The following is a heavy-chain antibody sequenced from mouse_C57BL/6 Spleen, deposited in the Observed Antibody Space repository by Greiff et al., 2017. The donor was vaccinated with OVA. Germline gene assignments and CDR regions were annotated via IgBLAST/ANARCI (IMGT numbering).Heavy chain of an antibody. Sequence: VESGGDLVKPGGSLKLSCAASGFTFSSYGMSWVRQTPDKRLEWVATISSGGSYTYYPDSVTGRFTISRDNAQNTLYLQMSSLKSEDTAMYYCARRPDYYAMDYWGQGTSVTVSS. CDR3: ARRPDYYAMDY. J-gene: IGHJ4*01. CDR2: ISSGGSYT. V-gene: IGHV5-6*02. CDR1: GFTFSSYG.